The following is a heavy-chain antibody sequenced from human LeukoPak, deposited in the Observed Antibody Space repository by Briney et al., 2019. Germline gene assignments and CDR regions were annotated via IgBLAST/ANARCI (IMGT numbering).Heavy chain of an antibody. J-gene: IGHJ4*02. V-gene: IGHV3-11*04. D-gene: IGHD3-3*01. CDR2: ISNSGSAI. CDR3: ARLREIPVFGVVTKSTSYFDY. CDR1: RFTFSDYS. Sequence: GGSLRLSCAASRFTFSDYSITWIRQAPGKGLDWVSYISNSGSAIFYADSVKGRFTISRDSAKNSLYLQMNSLRAEDTAVYYCARLREIPVFGVVTKSTSYFDYWGQGTLVTVSS.